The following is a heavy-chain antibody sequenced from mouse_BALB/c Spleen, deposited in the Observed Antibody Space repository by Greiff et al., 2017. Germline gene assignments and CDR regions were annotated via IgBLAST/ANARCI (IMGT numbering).Heavy chain of an antibody. CDR2: IWAGGST. CDR1: GFSLTSYG. D-gene: IGHD2-12*01. V-gene: IGHV2-9*02. Sequence: VKVEESGPGLVAPSQSLSITCTVSGFSLTSYGVHWVRQPPGKGLEWLGVIWAGGSTNYNSALMSRLSISKDNSKSQVFLKMNSLQTDDTAMYYCARVRYDHHFDYWGQGTTLTVSS. CDR3: ARVRYDHHFDY. J-gene: IGHJ2*01.